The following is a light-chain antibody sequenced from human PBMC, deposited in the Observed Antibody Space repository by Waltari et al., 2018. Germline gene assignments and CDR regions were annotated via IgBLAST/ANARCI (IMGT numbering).Light chain of an antibody. V-gene: IGKV4-1*01. CDR1: SVLYGTNNKNY. Sequence: SVLYGTNNKNYLSWCQQKPGQPPKLLIYWASTRESGVPDRFSGSVSGTDFTLTIISLQAEDVAVYYCQHYYSPPWTFGQGTKVEIK. J-gene: IGKJ1*01. CDR2: WAS. CDR3: QHYYSPPWT.